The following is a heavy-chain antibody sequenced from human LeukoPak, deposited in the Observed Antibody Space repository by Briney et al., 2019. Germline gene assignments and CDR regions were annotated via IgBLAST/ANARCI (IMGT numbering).Heavy chain of an antibody. CDR3: AKVTYSSSAYFDY. Sequence: GGSLRLSCAASGFTFSNAWMSWVRQAPGKGLEWVGRIKSKTDGGTTDYAAPVKGRFTTSRDDSKNTLYLQMNSLRAEDTAVYYCAKVTYSSSAYFDYWGQGTLVTVSS. CDR1: GFTFSNAW. D-gene: IGHD6-6*01. V-gene: IGHV3-15*01. CDR2: IKSKTDGGTT. J-gene: IGHJ4*02.